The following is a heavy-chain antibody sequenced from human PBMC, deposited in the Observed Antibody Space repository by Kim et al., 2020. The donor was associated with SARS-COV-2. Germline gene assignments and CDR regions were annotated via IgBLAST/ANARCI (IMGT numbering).Heavy chain of an antibody. Sequence: GESLKISCEASGYSFTGYWIGWVRQMPGKGLEWMGIIYPGESDTRYSPSFQGQVTISADKSISTAYLQWSSLKASDTAIYYCARHLRRHDYSTGWFTTGYYYYGMDVWGQGTTVTVSS. D-gene: IGHD6-19*01. J-gene: IGHJ6*02. V-gene: IGHV5-51*01. CDR1: GYSFTGYW. CDR2: IYPGESDT. CDR3: ARHLRRHDYSTGWFTTGYYYYGMDV.